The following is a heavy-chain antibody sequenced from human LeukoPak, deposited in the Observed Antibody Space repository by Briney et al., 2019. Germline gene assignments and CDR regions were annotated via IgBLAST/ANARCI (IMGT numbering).Heavy chain of an antibody. Sequence: PSETLSLTCTVSGGSISSYYWSWIRQPPGKGLEWIGYIYYTGSTNYNPSLKSRVTMFVDMSKNQFSLRLSSVTAADTAVYYCARLDTTVTLFDYWGQGTLVSVSS. CDR2: IYYTGST. V-gene: IGHV4-59*08. CDR3: ARLDTTVTLFDY. J-gene: IGHJ4*02. CDR1: GGSISSYY. D-gene: IGHD4-17*01.